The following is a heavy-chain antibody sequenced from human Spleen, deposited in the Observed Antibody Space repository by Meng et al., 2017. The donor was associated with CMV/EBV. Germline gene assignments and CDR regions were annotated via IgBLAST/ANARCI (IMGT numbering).Heavy chain of an antibody. Sequence: GESLKISCAASGFHFSKYNMNWVRQAPGKGLEWVSFISSSGTYIYYADSVKGRFTISRDNAKNSLYLQMNSLRAEDTAVYYCARDRGYSSSPINWFDPWGQGTLGTVSS. V-gene: IGHV3-21*04. J-gene: IGHJ5*02. CDR1: GFHFSKYN. CDR2: ISSSGTYI. D-gene: IGHD6-6*01. CDR3: ARDRGYSSSPINWFDP.